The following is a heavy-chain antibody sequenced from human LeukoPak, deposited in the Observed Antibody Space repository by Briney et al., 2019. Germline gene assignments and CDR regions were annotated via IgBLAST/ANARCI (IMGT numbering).Heavy chain of an antibody. CDR2: INSDGSST. CDR1: GFTFNSYA. V-gene: IGHV3-74*01. D-gene: IGHD2-2*02. Sequence: GGSLRLSCAASGFTFNSYAMGWVRQAPGKGLVWVSRINSDGSSTSYADSVKGRFTISRDNAKNTLYLQMNSLRAEDTAVYYCARGELGYCSSTSCYIFAFDIWGQGTMVTVSS. J-gene: IGHJ3*02. CDR3: ARGELGYCSSTSCYIFAFDI.